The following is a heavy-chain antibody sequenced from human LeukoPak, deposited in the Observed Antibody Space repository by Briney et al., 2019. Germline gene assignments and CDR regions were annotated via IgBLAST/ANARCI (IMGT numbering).Heavy chain of an antibody. CDR1: GFTFSSYE. Sequence: GGSLRLSCAASGFTFSSYEMNWVRQAPGKGLECVSYISSSGSTIYYADSVKGRFTVSRDNAKNSLSVQMNSLRAEDTAVYYCAREKDYTRDAFDMWGQGTMVTVSS. CDR3: AREKDYTRDAFDM. CDR2: ISSSGSTI. D-gene: IGHD4-11*01. J-gene: IGHJ3*02. V-gene: IGHV3-48*03.